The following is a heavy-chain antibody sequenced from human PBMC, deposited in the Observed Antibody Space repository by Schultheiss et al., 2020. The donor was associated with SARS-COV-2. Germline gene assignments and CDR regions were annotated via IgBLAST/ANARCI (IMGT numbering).Heavy chain of an antibody. CDR1: GFTFSSYS. D-gene: IGHD1-26*01. J-gene: IGHJ5*02. Sequence: GESLKISCTASGFTFSSYSMNWVRQAPGKGLEWVSSISSSSSYIYYADSVKGRFTISRDNSKNTLYLQMNSLRAEDTAVYYCASLGPLNWFDPWGQGTLVTVSS. CDR3: ASLGPLNWFDP. V-gene: IGHV3-21*04. CDR2: ISSSSSYI.